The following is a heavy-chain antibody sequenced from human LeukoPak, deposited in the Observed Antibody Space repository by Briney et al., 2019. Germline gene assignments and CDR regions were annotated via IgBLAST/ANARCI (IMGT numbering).Heavy chain of an antibody. CDR1: GYTFTGHY. J-gene: IGHJ6*02. CDR3: ARDPHGIIVYGMDV. D-gene: IGHD1-14*01. Sequence: ASVKVSCKASGYTFTGHYMHWVRQAPGQGLEWMGWINPNSGGTNYAQKFQGRVTMTRETSISTAYMELNRLTSDDTAVYYCARDPHGIIVYGMDVWGQGTTVTVSS. V-gene: IGHV1-2*02. CDR2: INPNSGGT.